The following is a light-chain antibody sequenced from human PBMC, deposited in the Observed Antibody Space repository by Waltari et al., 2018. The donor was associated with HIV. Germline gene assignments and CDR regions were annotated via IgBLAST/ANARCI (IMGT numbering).Light chain of an antibody. V-gene: IGLV1-40*01. Sequence: QSVLTQPPSVSGAPGQSVTISCTGSSSNIGAGYDVHWYHQLPGTAPKLLIYGNCNRPAGVPDRFSGSKSGTSASLAITGLQAEDEADYYGQSYDSSLSAYVFGTGTKVTVL. CDR2: GNC. J-gene: IGLJ1*01. CDR3: QSYDSSLSAYV. CDR1: SSNIGAGYD.